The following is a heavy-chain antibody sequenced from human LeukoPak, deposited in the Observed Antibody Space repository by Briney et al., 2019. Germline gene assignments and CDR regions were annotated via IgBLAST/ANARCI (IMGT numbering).Heavy chain of an antibody. CDR2: INHSGST. J-gene: IGHJ4*02. CDR3: ARGQGYVDY. Sequence: SETLSLTCAVYGGSFSGYYWSWIRQPPGKGLEWIGEINHSGSTNYNPSLKSRVTISVDTSKNQFSLKLSSVAAADTAVYYCARGQGYVDYWGQGTLVTVSS. V-gene: IGHV4-34*01. CDR1: GGSFSGYY.